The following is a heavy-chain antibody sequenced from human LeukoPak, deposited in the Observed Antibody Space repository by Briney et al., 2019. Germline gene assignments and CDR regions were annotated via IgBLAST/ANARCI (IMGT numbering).Heavy chain of an antibody. CDR3: ARDEAFLWFGELFPEYFQH. Sequence: KASETLSLTCTVSGGSISSSSYYWGWIRQPPGKGLEWIGSIYYSGSTYYNPSLKSRVTISVDTSKNQFSLKLSSVTAADTAVYYCARDEAFLWFGELFPEYFQHWGQGTLVTVSS. D-gene: IGHD3-10*01. CDR1: GGSISSSSYY. J-gene: IGHJ1*01. CDR2: IYYSGST. V-gene: IGHV4-39*07.